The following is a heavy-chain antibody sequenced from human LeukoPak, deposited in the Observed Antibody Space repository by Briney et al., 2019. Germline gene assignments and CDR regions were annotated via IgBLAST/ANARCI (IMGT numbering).Heavy chain of an antibody. J-gene: IGHJ2*01. D-gene: IGHD6-19*01. V-gene: IGHV4-39*07. Sequence: SETLSLTCTVSGGSISSSSYCWGWIRQPPGKGLEWIGNIYHSGNTYYNPSLKSRVTISLDTSKRQFSLNLSSVIAADTAVYYCARDPGWSKGWYFDLWGRGTLVTVSS. CDR2: IYHSGNT. CDR1: GGSISSSSYC. CDR3: ARDPGWSKGWYFDL.